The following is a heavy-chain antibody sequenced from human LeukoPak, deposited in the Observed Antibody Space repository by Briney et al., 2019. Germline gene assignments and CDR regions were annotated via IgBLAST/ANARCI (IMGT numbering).Heavy chain of an antibody. V-gene: IGHV3-7*04. CDR3: ARDSSSPSCCSGGNY. CDR2: IKQDGSEK. Sequence: PGGSLRLSCAASGFTFSSYWMSWVRQAPGKGLEWVANIKQDGSEKYYVDSVKGRFTISRDNAKNSLYLQMNSLRAEDTAVYYCARDSSSPSCCSGGNYWGQGTLVTVSS. CDR1: GFTFSSYW. D-gene: IGHD2-2*01. J-gene: IGHJ4*02.